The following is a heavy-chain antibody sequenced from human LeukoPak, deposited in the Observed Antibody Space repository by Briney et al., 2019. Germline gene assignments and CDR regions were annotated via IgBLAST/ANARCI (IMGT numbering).Heavy chain of an antibody. Sequence: GRSLRLSCAASGFTFSSYGMHWVRQAPGKGLEWVAVISYDGSNKYYADSVKSRFTISRDNSKNTLYLQMNSLRAEDTAVYYCAKGNVKGGKWLPGYFDYWGQGTLVTVSS. CDR2: ISYDGSNK. CDR3: AKGNVKGGKWLPGYFDY. D-gene: IGHD6-19*01. CDR1: GFTFSSYG. V-gene: IGHV3-30*18. J-gene: IGHJ4*02.